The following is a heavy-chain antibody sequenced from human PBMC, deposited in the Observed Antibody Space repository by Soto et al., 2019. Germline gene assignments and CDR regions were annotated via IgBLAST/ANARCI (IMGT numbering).Heavy chain of an antibody. CDR1: GGTFSSYT. CDR2: IIPILGIA. J-gene: IGHJ4*02. Sequence: QVQLVQSGAEVKKPGSSVKVSCKASGGTFSSYTISWVRQAPGQGLEWMGRIIPILGIANYAQKFQGRVTITADKSTSTAYMELSSLRSEDTAVYYCAIESRDYGDCGLFAYWGQGTLVTVSS. V-gene: IGHV1-69*02. D-gene: IGHD4-17*01. CDR3: AIESRDYGDCGLFAY.